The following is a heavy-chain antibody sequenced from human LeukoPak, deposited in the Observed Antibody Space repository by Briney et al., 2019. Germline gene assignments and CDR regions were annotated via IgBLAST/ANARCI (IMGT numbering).Heavy chain of an antibody. V-gene: IGHV2-5*02. Sequence: SGPTLVNPTQTLTLTCTFSGFSLSTSGVGVGWIRQPPGKALEWLALIYWDDDKRYSPSLKSRLTITKDTSKNQVVLTMTNMDPVDTATYYCAHIEPITMVRGVHTFDYWGQGTLVTVSS. CDR1: GFSLSTSGVG. D-gene: IGHD3-10*01. CDR2: IYWDDDK. CDR3: AHIEPITMVRGVHTFDY. J-gene: IGHJ4*02.